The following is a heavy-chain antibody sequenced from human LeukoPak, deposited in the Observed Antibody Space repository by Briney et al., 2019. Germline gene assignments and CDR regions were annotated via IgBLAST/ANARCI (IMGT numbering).Heavy chain of an antibody. CDR2: ISSSSSYI. J-gene: IGHJ3*02. Sequence: GGSLRLSCAASGFTFISYSMNWVRQAPGKGREGVSSISSSSSYIYYADSVKGRFTISRDNAKNSLYLQMNSLRAEDTAVYYCARRRDDYVAFDIWGQGTMVTVSS. CDR1: GFTFISYS. CDR3: ARRRDDYVAFDI. V-gene: IGHV3-21*01. D-gene: IGHD4-17*01.